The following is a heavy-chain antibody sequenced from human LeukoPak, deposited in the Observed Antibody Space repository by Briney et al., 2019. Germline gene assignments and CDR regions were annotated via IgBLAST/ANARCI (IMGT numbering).Heavy chain of an antibody. J-gene: IGHJ5*02. V-gene: IGHV4-4*07. D-gene: IGHD5-24*01. CDR2: INTSVST. CDR1: GGSISSYY. Sequence: SETLSLTCTVSGGSISSYYWTWIRQSAGKELEWIRGINTSVSTDYNPSLRSRVTMSVNTSKHQFSLNLTSVTAADTAVYSCAREGGDPRWLDPWGEGTLVTVSS. CDR3: AREGGDPRWLDP.